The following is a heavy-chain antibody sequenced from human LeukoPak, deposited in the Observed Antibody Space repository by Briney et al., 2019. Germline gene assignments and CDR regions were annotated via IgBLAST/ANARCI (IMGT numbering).Heavy chain of an antibody. D-gene: IGHD1-7*01. V-gene: IGHV1-46*01. CDR1: GGTFTSYY. Sequence: ASVKVSCKASGGTFTSYYMHWVRQAPGQGLEWMGIINPGGGSTSYAQKFQGRVTMTRDTSTSTVYMELSSLRSEDTAVYYCARAVTGTRPIDYWGQGTLVTVSS. CDR3: ARAVTGTRPIDY. J-gene: IGHJ4*02. CDR2: INPGGGST.